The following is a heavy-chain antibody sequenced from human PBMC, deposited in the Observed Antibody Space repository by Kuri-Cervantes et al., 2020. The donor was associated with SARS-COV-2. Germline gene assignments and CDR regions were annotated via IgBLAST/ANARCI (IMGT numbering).Heavy chain of an antibody. CDR1: GFTFSTYS. D-gene: IGHD3-16*02. CDR2: ISSSSSYI. CDR3: ARDRDDYVWGSYRNFDY. V-gene: IGHV3-21*01. Sequence: GESLKISCAASGFTFSTYSVNWVRQAPGKGLEWVSSISSSSSYIYDADSVKGRFTISRDNAKNSLYLQMNSLRAEDTAVYYCARDRDDYVWGSYRNFDYWGQGTPVTVSS. J-gene: IGHJ4*02.